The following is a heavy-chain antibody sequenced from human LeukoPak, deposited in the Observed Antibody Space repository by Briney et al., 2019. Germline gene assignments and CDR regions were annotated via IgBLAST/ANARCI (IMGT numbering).Heavy chain of an antibody. CDR2: IYRDNT. V-gene: IGHV3-53*01. J-gene: IGHJ4*02. Sequence: GGSLRLSCTVHGFTVSSNSMSWVRQAPGKGLEWVSFIYRDNTHYSDSVKGRVTISRDNSKNTLYLQMNSLRAEDTAVYYCARRAGAYSHPYDYWGQGTLVTVSS. CDR1: GFTVSSNS. CDR3: ARRAGAYSHPYDY. D-gene: IGHD4/OR15-4a*01.